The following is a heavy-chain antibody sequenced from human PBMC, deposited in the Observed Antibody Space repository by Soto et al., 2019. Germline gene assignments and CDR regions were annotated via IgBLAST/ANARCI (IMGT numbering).Heavy chain of an antibody. J-gene: IGHJ6*02. CDR1: GDSISSYY. D-gene: IGHD1-26*01. CDR3: ARGSGNYFYHYYYGMDV. V-gene: IGHV4-59*01. CDR2: IYYSGST. Sequence: SETLSLTCTVSGDSISSYYWSWIRQPPGKGLEWIGYIYYSGSTNYNPSLKSRVTISVDTSKNQFSLKLSSVTAADTAVYYCARGSGNYFYHYYYGMDVWGQGTTVTVSS.